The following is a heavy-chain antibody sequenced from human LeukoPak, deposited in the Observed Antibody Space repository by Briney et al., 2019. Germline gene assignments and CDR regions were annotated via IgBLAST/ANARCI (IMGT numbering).Heavy chain of an antibody. V-gene: IGHV1-8*01. J-gene: IGHJ4*02. CDR2: MNPNSGNT. CDR3: ASALKRGSAGTLIDH. D-gene: IGHD6-13*01. CDR1: GYSFTSHD. Sequence: ASVKVSCKASGYSFTSHDINWVRQATGQGLEWMGWMNPNSGNTGYAQKFQDRVTMTRNISISTAYLELSSLGSEDTAMYYCASALKRGSAGTLIDHWGQGTLVTVSS.